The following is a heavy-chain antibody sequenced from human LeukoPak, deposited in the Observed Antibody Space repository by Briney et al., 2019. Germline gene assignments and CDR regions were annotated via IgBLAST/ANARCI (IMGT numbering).Heavy chain of an antibody. Sequence: ASVKVSCKASGYTFTSYGISWVRQAPGQGLEWMGWISAYNGNTNYAQKLQGRVTMTTDTSTSTAYMELRSLRSDDTAVYYCARDRAVVVAAGSLRNWFDPWGQGTLVTVSS. J-gene: IGHJ5*02. CDR2: ISAYNGNT. CDR1: GYTFTSYG. D-gene: IGHD2-15*01. V-gene: IGHV1-18*01. CDR3: ARDRAVVVAAGSLRNWFDP.